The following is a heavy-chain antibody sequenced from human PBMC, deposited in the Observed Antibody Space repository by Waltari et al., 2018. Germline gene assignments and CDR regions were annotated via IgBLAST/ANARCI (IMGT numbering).Heavy chain of an antibody. J-gene: IGHJ3*02. CDR2: ISSSMSYI. V-gene: IGHV3-21*01. CDR1: GFTFSSFT. CDR3: ARESIAAAGNDAFDI. Sequence: EVQLVESGGGLVKPGGSLRLSCAASGFTFSSFTMNWVRQAPGKGRGCVSSISSSMSYIYYADSVKGRFTISRDNAKNSLYLQMNSLRAEDTAVYYCARESIAAAGNDAFDIWGQGTMVTVSS. D-gene: IGHD6-13*01.